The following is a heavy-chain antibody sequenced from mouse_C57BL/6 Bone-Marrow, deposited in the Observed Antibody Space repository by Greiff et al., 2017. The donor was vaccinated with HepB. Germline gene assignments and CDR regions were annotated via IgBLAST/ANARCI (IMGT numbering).Heavy chain of an antibody. D-gene: IGHD2-4*01. Sequence: VQGVESGPGLVQPSQSLSITCTVSGFSLTSYGVHWVRQSPGKGLEWLGVIWSGGSTDYNAAFISRLSISKDNSKSQVFFKMNSLQADDTAIYYCARKPNDYGLYAMDYWGQGTSVTVSS. V-gene: IGHV2-2*01. CDR3: ARKPNDYGLYAMDY. J-gene: IGHJ4*01. CDR1: GFSLTSYG. CDR2: IWSGGST.